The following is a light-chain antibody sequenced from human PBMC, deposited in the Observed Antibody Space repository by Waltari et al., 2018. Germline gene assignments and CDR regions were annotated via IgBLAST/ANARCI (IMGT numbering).Light chain of an antibody. CDR3: QQYYSTPNT. CDR1: QSVLHTNNKDY. J-gene: IGKJ2*01. CDR2: WAS. Sequence: DIVMTQSPDSLGVSLGERATINCKSSQSVLHTNNKDYLAWYQQKPGQPPKLLIYWASTREFGFPDRFSGSGSGTSFTLTISSLQAEDVAVYYCQQYYSTPNTFGQGTKLEIK. V-gene: IGKV4-1*01.